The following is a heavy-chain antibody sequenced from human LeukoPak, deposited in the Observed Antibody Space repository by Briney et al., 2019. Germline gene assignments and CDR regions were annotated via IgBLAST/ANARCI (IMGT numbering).Heavy chain of an antibody. CDR1: GYTFTSYD. J-gene: IGHJ6*03. D-gene: IGHD2-2*01. CDR3: ARGYCSSTSCPARGSHYYYMDV. CDR2: MNPNSGNT. V-gene: IGHV1-8*01. Sequence: VASVKVSCKASGYTFTSYDINWVRQATGQGLEWMGWMNPNSGNTGYAQKFQGRVTMTRNTSISTAYMELSSLRSEDTAVYYCARGYCSSTSCPARGSHYYYMDVWGKGTTVTVSS.